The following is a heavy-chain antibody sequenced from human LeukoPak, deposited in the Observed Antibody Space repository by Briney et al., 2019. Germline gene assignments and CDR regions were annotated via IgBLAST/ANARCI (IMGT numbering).Heavy chain of an antibody. CDR1: GFTFSSYA. V-gene: IGHV3-23*01. D-gene: IGHD6-19*01. Sequence: GGCLRLSRAASGFTFSSYAMSWVRQAPGKGLEWVSAISGIGGSTYYADSVKGRFTISRDNSKNTLYLQMNSLRAEDTAVYYCAKDLSGSGWYYWGQGTLVTVSS. CDR2: ISGIGGST. J-gene: IGHJ4*02. CDR3: AKDLSGSGWYY.